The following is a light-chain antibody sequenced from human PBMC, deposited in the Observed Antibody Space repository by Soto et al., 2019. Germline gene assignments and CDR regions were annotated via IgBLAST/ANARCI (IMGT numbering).Light chain of an antibody. CDR3: SSYTTGGSYV. J-gene: IGLJ1*01. Sequence: QSVLTQPASVSGSPGLSIAIPCTGTSSDVGGYNSVSWYQQHPGKAPKLMIYDVSNRPSGVSNRFSGSKSGNTASLTISGLQAEDEGDYYCSSYTTGGSYVFGTGTKVTVL. V-gene: IGLV2-14*01. CDR2: DVS. CDR1: SSDVGGYNS.